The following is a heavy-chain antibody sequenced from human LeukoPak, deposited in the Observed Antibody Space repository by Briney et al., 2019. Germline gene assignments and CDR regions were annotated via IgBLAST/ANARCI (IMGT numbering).Heavy chain of an antibody. J-gene: IGHJ4*02. CDR2: FSGSVDTT. Sequence: GGSLRLSCAASGFTFITYAMSWVRQTPGKGLEWVSTFSGSVDTTYHADSVKGRFTISRDNSKNTVYLQMNSLRAEDTAVYYCAKAAAGTCSGARCYYFDSWGQGTPVTVSS. CDR1: GFTFITYA. CDR3: AKAAAGTCSGARCYYFDS. D-gene: IGHD2-15*01. V-gene: IGHV3-23*01.